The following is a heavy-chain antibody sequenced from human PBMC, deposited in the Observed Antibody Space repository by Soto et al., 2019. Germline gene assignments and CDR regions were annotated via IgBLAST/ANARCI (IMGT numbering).Heavy chain of an antibody. D-gene: IGHD3-22*01. J-gene: IGHJ5*02. CDR3: ARGKRNPNYYDSSGYYNWFDP. V-gene: IGHV4-31*03. CDR2: IYYSGST. Sequence: SETLSLTCTVSCGSISSGGYYWSWIRQHPGKGLEWIGYIYYSGSTYYNPSLKSRVTISVDTSKNQFSLKLSSVTAADTAVYYCARGKRNPNYYDSSGYYNWFDPWGQGTLVTVSS. CDR1: CGSISSGGYY.